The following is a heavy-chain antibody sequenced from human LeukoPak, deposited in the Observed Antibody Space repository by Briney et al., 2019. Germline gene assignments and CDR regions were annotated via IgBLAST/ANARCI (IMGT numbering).Heavy chain of an antibody. J-gene: IGHJ6*02. D-gene: IGHD2-2*01. Sequence: QPGGSLRLSCAASGFTFSSYAMSWVRQAPGKGLEWVSVIYSGGSTYYADSVKGRFTISRDNSKNTLYLQMNSLRAEDTAVYYCASEYCSSTSCRPIHRYYYYGMDVWGQGTTVTVSS. CDR2: IYSGGST. V-gene: IGHV3-66*01. CDR1: GFTFSSYA. CDR3: ASEYCSSTSCRPIHRYYYYGMDV.